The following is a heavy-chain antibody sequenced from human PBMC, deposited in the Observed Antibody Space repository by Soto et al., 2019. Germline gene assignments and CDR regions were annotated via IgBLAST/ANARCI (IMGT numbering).Heavy chain of an antibody. CDR2: IGPNPANT. D-gene: IGHD2-2*01. V-gene: IGHV3-23*01. CDR1: GFTFSTSG. J-gene: IGHJ4*02. CDR3: ATARHCSSDACPAAE. Sequence: GGSLRLSCAASGFTFSTSGMLWVRQPPGEGLEWVSAIGPNPANTKYTDSVKGRFTISRDNSKNTVLLQMSSLRAEDTALYYCATARHCSSDACPAAEWGQGTLVTVSS.